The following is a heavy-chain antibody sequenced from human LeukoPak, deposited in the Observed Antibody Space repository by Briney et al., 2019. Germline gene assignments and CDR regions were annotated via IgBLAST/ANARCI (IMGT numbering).Heavy chain of an antibody. CDR2: IIPMFGTT. V-gene: IGHV1-69*13. Sequence: SVKVSCKASGYTFTSYAMNWVRQAPGQGLEWMGRIIPMFGTTNYAQKFQGRVTITADESTSTAYMELSSLRSEDTAVYYCARPAYCSGGSCYLDDAFDIWGQGTMVTVSS. CDR3: ARPAYCSGGSCYLDDAFDI. J-gene: IGHJ3*02. D-gene: IGHD2-15*01. CDR1: GYTFTSYA.